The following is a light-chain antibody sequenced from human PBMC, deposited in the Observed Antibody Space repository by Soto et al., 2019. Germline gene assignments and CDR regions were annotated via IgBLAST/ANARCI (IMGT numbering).Light chain of an antibody. CDR2: DVS. J-gene: IGLJ1*01. V-gene: IGLV2-14*01. Sequence: QSVLTQPASVSGSPGQSITISCTGTSSDVGGYNYVSWYQQHPGKAPKLMIYDVSNRPSGVSNRFSGSKSGNTASLTISGLQAEDEADYFCNSYGSTSTRYVFGTGTKLTVL. CDR3: NSYGSTSTRYV. CDR1: SSDVGGYNY.